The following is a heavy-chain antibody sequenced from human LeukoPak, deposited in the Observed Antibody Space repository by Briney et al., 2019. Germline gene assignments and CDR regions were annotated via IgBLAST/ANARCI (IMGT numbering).Heavy chain of an antibody. J-gene: IGHJ4*02. D-gene: IGHD5-18*01. CDR3: ARHRSAMADFDH. CDR1: GASVSSGSFY. CDR2: IYYTGST. V-gene: IGHV4-61*01. Sequence: SETLSLTCTVSGASVSSGSFYWSWIRQPPGKGLEWIGYIYYTGSTNYNPSLKSRVTISVDTTKNQFSLKLTSVTAADTAVYYCARHRSAMADFDHWGQGTLVTVSS.